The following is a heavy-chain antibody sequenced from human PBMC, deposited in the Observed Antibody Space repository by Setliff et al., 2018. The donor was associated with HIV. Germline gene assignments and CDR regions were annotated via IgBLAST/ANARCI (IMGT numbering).Heavy chain of an antibody. D-gene: IGHD6-13*01. J-gene: IGHJ4*02. Sequence: GESLKISCQGSGYNFANYYIAWVRQMPGKGLEWMGIIYPGDSDTRYSPSFQGQVTISADKSISTAYLQWSSLKASDTAMYYCARQTPYSSSWYARYWGQGTLVTVSS. CDR2: IYPGDSDT. V-gene: IGHV5-51*01. CDR3: ARQTPYSSSWYARY. CDR1: GYNFANYY.